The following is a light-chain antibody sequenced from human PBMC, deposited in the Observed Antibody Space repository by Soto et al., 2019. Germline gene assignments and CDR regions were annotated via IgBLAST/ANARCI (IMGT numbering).Light chain of an antibody. CDR2: AAS. J-gene: IGKJ4*01. Sequence: DIQMTQSPSSLSSSVGDRVTITCQASQYISNYLNWYQQKPGKAPKLLIYAASSLQSGVPSRFSGSGSGTDFTLTISSLQPEDFATYYCQQSYSTPGFGGGTKVDIK. V-gene: IGKV1-39*01. CDR1: QYISNY. CDR3: QQSYSTPG.